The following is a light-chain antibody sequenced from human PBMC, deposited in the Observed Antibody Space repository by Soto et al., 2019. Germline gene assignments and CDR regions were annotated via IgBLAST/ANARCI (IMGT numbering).Light chain of an antibody. J-gene: IGLJ1*01. CDR3: SSYTSSSSYV. Sequence: QSVLTQPAAVSGSPGQSIAISCTGTSIDVGTYNSVSWYQQYPGKAPKLMIHDVSNRPSGVSDRFSGSKSGNTASLTISGLQSEDEADYYCSSYTSSSSYVFGRGTKVTVL. CDR1: SIDVGTYNS. CDR2: DVS. V-gene: IGLV2-14*01.